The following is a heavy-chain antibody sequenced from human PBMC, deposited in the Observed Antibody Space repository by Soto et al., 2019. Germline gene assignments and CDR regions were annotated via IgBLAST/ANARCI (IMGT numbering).Heavy chain of an antibody. CDR3: AKFLGYCGGGNCHQEGYLDY. D-gene: IGHD2-15*01. CDR1: GFTFSSYA. CDR2: ISGSAGST. V-gene: IGHV3-23*01. Sequence: VQLLESGGGLVQPGGSLRLSCAASGFTFSSYAMSWVRQAPGKGLEWVSAISGSAGSTYYPDSVKGRFTISRDNSKNTLYLQMNSLRAEDTAVYYCAKFLGYCGGGNCHQEGYLDYWGQGTLVTVSS. J-gene: IGHJ4*02.